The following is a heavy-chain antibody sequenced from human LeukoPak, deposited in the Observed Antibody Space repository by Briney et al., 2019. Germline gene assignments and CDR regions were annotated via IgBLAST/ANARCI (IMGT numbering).Heavy chain of an antibody. Sequence: ASVKVSCKASGYTFTSYGISWVRQAPGQGLEGMGWISAKNGKINYAQKVQGRITMTTDTSTSTAYMELRSLRSDDTAVYYCARDTEWEKNPDYFDYWGQGTLVTVSS. D-gene: IGHD1-26*01. CDR2: ISAKNGKI. J-gene: IGHJ4*02. V-gene: IGHV1-18*01. CDR3: ARDTEWEKNPDYFDY. CDR1: GYTFTSYG.